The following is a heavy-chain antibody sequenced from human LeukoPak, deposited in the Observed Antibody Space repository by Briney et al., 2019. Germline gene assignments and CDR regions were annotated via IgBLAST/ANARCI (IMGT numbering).Heavy chain of an antibody. CDR3: ARDREGAGPFDY. CDR1: GGSFSGYY. J-gene: IGHJ4*02. V-gene: IGHV4-34*01. Sequence: SETLSLTCAVYGGSFSGYYWSWIRQPPGKGLEWIGEINHSGSTNYNPSLKSRVTISVDTSKNQFSLKLSSVTAADTAVYYCARDREGAGPFDYWGQGTLVTVSS. D-gene: IGHD1-14*01. CDR2: INHSGST.